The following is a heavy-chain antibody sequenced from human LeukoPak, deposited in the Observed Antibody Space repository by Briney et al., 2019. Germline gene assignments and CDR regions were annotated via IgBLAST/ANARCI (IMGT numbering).Heavy chain of an antibody. Sequence: SETLSLTCTVSGGSISSSSYYWGWIRQPPGKGLEWIGSIYYSGSTYYNPSLKSRVTISVDTSKNQFSLKLSSVTAADTAVYYRARHIRELLLPLDYWGQGTLVTVSS. CDR2: IYYSGST. J-gene: IGHJ4*02. V-gene: IGHV4-39*01. CDR3: ARHIRELLLPLDY. CDR1: GGSISSSSYY. D-gene: IGHD1-26*01.